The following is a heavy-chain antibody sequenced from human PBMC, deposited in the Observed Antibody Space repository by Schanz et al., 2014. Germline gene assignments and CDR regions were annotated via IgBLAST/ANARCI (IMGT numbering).Heavy chain of an antibody. CDR1: GFIFSNYV. V-gene: IGHV3-23*01. J-gene: IGHJ4*02. CDR3: AKTLFPGGTQTFGN. D-gene: IGHD2-8*02. Sequence: DVHLLESGGGLVQPGGSLRLSCAVSGFIFSNYVMSWVRQAPGKGLEWVSTIGTSGGTNYAESVKGRFTISRDNSKSTLYVEMNSLRVEDTAVYYCAKTLFPGGTQTFGNWGRGTLVTVSS. CDR2: IGTSGGT.